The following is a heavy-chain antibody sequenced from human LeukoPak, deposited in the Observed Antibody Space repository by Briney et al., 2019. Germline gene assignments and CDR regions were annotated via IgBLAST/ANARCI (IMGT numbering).Heavy chain of an antibody. CDR1: GGSISSYY. J-gene: IGHJ6*03. V-gene: IGHV4-59*01. D-gene: IGHD3-10*01. CDR2: MYYSGST. CDR3: ARGVLWFGELISYYMDV. Sequence: SETLSLTCTVSGGSISSYYWSWIRQPPGKGLEWIGYMYYSGSTNYNPSLKSRVTISVDTSKNQFSLKLSSVTAADTAVYYCARGVLWFGELISYYMDVWGKGTTVTVSS.